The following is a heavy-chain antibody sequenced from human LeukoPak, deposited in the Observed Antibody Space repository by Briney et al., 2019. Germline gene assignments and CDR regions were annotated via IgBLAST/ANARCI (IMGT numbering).Heavy chain of an antibody. Sequence: GGSLRLSCAASGFTFSRYWMNWVRQAPGKGLVWVSRINSDGSTTMYADSVKGRFTISRDNAKNTMYLQMNSLRAEDTAVYYCARENFYGMDVWGQGTTVTVSS. J-gene: IGHJ6*02. CDR1: GFTFSRYW. V-gene: IGHV3-74*03. CDR3: ARENFYGMDV. CDR2: INSDGSTT.